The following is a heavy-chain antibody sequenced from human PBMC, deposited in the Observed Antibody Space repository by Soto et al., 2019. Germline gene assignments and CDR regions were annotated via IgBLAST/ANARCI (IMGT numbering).Heavy chain of an antibody. CDR2: INPSGGST. CDR3: ARDHLGYSKYYYYGMDV. D-gene: IGHD6-13*01. CDR1: GYTFTSYY. J-gene: IGHJ6*02. Sequence: QVQLVQSGAEVKKPGASVKVSCKASGYTFTSYYMHWVRQAPGQGLEWMGIINPSGGSTSYAQKFQGRVTMTRDTSTNTVYMELSSLRSEDTAVYYCARDHLGYSKYYYYGMDVWGQGTTVTVSS. V-gene: IGHV1-46*01.